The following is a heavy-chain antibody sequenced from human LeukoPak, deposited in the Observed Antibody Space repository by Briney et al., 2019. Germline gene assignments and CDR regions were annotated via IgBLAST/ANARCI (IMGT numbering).Heavy chain of an antibody. D-gene: IGHD4-17*01. CDR2: MNPNFGAT. V-gene: IGHV1-8*03. CDR1: GYTFQNYD. Sequence: ASVNVSCKASGYTFQNYDINWVRQATGQGLEWMGWMNPNFGATDYAQKFQGRFTITMDTSINTTYMELSSLRSEDTAVYYCARSRVGNGDYLFEDVWGQGTLVTVSS. J-gene: IGHJ4*02. CDR3: ARSRVGNGDYLFEDV.